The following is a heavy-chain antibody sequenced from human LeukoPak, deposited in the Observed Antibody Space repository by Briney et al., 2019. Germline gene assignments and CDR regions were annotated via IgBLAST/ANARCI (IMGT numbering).Heavy chain of an antibody. CDR3: ARNYYGSGSYYLFDY. J-gene: IGHJ4*02. CDR2: VSSLSNTI. CDR1: RFTFTDYS. Sequence: GGSLGLSCAASRFTFTDYSMNWVRQAPGKGLEWVSFVSSLSNTIYYADSVKGRFTISRDNAKNPLYLQMNSLRDEDTAVYYCARNYYGSGSYYLFDYWGQGTLVTVSS. D-gene: IGHD3-10*01. V-gene: IGHV3-48*02.